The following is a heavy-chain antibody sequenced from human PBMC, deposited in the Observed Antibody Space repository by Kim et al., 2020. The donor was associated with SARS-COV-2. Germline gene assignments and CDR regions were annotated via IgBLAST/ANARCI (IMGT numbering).Heavy chain of an antibody. V-gene: IGHV3-23*01. CDR1: GFTFSSYA. D-gene: IGHD3-22*01. Sequence: GGSLRLSFAASGFTFSSYAMSWVRQAPGKGLEWVSAISGSGGSTYYADSVKGRFTISRDNSKNTLYLQMNSLRAEDTAVYYCAKNPTPVVVIKYYFDYWGQGTLVTVSS. CDR2: ISGSGGST. CDR3: AKNPTPVVVIKYYFDY. J-gene: IGHJ4*02.